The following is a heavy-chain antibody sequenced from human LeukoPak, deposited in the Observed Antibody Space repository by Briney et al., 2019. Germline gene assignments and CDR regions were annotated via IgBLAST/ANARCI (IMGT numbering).Heavy chain of an antibody. D-gene: IGHD6-19*01. J-gene: IGHJ4*02. V-gene: IGHV1-69*05. CDR3: ARTPSSGWYHGEEFDY. CDR2: IIPIFGTV. CDR1: GGTFSSYA. Sequence: ASVKVSCKASGGTFSSYAISWVRQAPGQGLEWMGRIIPIFGTVNYAQKFQGRVTITTDESTSTAYMELSSLRSEDTAVYYCARTPSSGWYHGEEFDYWGQGTLVTVSS.